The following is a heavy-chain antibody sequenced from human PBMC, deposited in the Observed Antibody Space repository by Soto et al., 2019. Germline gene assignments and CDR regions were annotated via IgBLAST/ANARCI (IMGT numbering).Heavy chain of an antibody. D-gene: IGHD6-19*01. J-gene: IGHJ4*02. CDR3: AKRQWLGGNGAFHY. CDR2: ISGSGGST. CDR1: GFAFSNYA. Sequence: GGSLRLSCAASGFAFSNYALSWVRQAPGKGLEWVSAISGSGGSTYYADSVKGRFTISRDNSKNTLYLQMDSLRPEDTAVYYCAKRQWLGGNGAFHYWGQGTLVTVSS. V-gene: IGHV3-23*01.